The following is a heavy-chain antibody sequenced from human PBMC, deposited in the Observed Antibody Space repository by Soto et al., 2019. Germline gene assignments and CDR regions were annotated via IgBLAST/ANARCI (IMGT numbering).Heavy chain of an antibody. D-gene: IGHD3-22*01. V-gene: IGHV3-21*04. CDR3: ARVHYDSSDYNY. J-gene: IGHJ4*02. CDR2: INNRATIT. CDR1: GFTFTNAW. Sequence: GGSLRLSCAASGFTFTNAWINWVHQAPGKELEWLSVINNRATITYYADSVKGRFTISRDNAKNSLYLQMNSLRAEDTAVYYCARVHYDSSDYNYWGQGTLVTVSS.